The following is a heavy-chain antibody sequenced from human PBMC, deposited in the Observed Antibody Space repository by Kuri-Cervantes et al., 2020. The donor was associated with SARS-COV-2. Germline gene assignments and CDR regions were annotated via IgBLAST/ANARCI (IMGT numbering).Heavy chain of an antibody. CDR2: ISGSGVGT. CDR1: GFTFSSFA. CDR3: AKVGLSFDY. Sequence: LSLTCAASGFTFSSFAMSWVRQAPGKGLEWVSSISGSGVGTYYADSVKGRFTISRDSSKNTLYLQMNSLRAEDSALYYCAKVGLSFDYWGQGTLVTVSS. V-gene: IGHV3-23*01. D-gene: IGHD2/OR15-2a*01. J-gene: IGHJ4*02.